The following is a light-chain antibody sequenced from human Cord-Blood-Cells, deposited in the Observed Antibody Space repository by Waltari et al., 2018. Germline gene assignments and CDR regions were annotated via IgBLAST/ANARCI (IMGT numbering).Light chain of an antibody. J-gene: IGKJ1*01. CDR3: QQSYSTAWT. V-gene: IGKV1-39*01. CDR2: VAS. Sequence: DIQMTQSPSSLSASVGDRVTITCRASQSISSYLNGYQQKPGKAHKLLIYVASRLQSGVPSRFSGSGSGTDFTLTISSLQPADFATYYCQQSYSTAWTFGQGTKVEIK. CDR1: QSISSY.